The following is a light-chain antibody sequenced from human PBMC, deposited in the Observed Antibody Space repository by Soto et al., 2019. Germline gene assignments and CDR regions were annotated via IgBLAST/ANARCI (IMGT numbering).Light chain of an antibody. J-gene: IGKJ1*01. V-gene: IGKV3-20*01. CDR3: QQYGSSPLT. Sequence: EIVLTQSPGTLSLSPGERATLSCRTSQSVSSSYLAWYQQKPGQAPRLLIYGASSRATGVPDRFSGSGSGTDFTLTISRLEPEDFAVYSCQQYGSSPLTFGQGTKVVVK. CDR2: GAS. CDR1: QSVSSSY.